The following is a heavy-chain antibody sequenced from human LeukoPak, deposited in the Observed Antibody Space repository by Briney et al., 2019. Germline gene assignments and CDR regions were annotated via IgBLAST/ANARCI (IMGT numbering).Heavy chain of an antibody. CDR2: INPNSGGT. J-gene: IGHJ1*01. CDR1: GYTFTGYY. CDR3: ARVLYSDYYDSSGYYEYFQH. V-gene: IGHV1-2*02. D-gene: IGHD3-22*01. Sequence: ASVKVSCKASGYTFTGYYMHWVRQAPGQGLEWMGWINPNSGGTNYAQKFQGRVTMTRDTSISTAYMELSRLRSDDTAVYYCARVLYSDYYDSSGYYEYFQHWGQGTLVTVSS.